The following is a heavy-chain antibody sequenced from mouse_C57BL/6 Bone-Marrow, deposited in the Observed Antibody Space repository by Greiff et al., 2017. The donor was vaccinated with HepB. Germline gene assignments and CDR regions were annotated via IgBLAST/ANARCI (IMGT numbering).Heavy chain of an antibody. D-gene: IGHD3-2*02. J-gene: IGHJ3*01. CDR2: IYPRSGNT. Sequence: VQLVESGAELARPGASVKLSCKASGYTVTSYGISWVKQRTGQGLEWIGEIYPRSGNTDYNEKFKGKATRTADKSSSTAYMELRSLTSVDSAVYFCAREWSDSSGYPFAYWGQGTLVTVSA. V-gene: IGHV1-81*01. CDR1: GYTVTSYG. CDR3: AREWSDSSGYPFAY.